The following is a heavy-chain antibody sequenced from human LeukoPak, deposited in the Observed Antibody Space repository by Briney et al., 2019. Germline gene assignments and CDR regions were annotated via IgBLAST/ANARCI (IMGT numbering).Heavy chain of an antibody. CDR1: GFTSTNFW. J-gene: IGHJ5*01. V-gene: IGHV3-74*01. CDR3: ARGLHWNDFNWFDS. CDR2: IQTDGST. D-gene: IGHD1-1*01. Sequence: GGSLTLSCAASGFTSTNFWMNWVRQTPGKGVMWVSRIQTDGSTRYAESVKGRFTISRDNAKNTVYLQMNTLSAEDTAIYYCARGLHWNDFNWFDSWGQGTLVTVSS.